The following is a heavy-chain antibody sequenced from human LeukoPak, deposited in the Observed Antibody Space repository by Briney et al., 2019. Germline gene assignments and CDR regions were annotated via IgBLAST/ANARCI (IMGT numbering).Heavy chain of an antibody. CDR2: ISGSGGST. D-gene: IGHD2-2*02. CDR3: ARHRGCTTSCYSLGAPGPYFDS. J-gene: IGHJ4*02. CDR1: GFTFSSYA. Sequence: GGSLRLSCAASGFTFSSYAMSWVRQAPGKGLEWVSAISGSGGSTYYADSVKGRFTISRDNSKNTLYLQMNSLRAEDTAVYYCARHRGCTTSCYSLGAPGPYFDSWGQGTLVTVSS. V-gene: IGHV3-23*01.